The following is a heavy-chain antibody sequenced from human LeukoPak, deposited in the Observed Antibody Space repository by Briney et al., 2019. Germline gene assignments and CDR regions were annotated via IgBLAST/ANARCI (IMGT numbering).Heavy chain of an antibody. Sequence: PSETLSHTCTLSGVHIRSGRYCWSWLRQPAGKGLEWIGRIYTTGSTNYNPSLKSRDTITVDTSKNLFSLKLRSVTAADTAVYYCARDASYSYGSGNHNWFDPWGQGTLVTVSS. CDR1: GVHIRSGRYC. D-gene: IGHD3-10*01. CDR3: ARDASYSYGSGNHNWFDP. V-gene: IGHV4-61*02. J-gene: IGHJ5*02. CDR2: IYTTGST.